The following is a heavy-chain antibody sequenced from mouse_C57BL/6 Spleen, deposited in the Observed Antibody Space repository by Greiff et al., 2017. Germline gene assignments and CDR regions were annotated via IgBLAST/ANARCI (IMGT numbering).Heavy chain of an antibody. CDR1: GFTFSSYA. V-gene: IGHV5-4*01. CDR3: AREGDGSSYKYFDV. Sequence: EVQVVESGGGLVKPGGSLKLSCAASGFTFSSYAMSWVRQTPEKRLEWVATISDGGSYTYYPDNVKGRFTISRDNAKNNLYLQMSHLKSEDTAMYYCAREGDGSSYKYFDVWGKGTTVTVSS. J-gene: IGHJ1*03. D-gene: IGHD1-1*01. CDR2: ISDGGSYT.